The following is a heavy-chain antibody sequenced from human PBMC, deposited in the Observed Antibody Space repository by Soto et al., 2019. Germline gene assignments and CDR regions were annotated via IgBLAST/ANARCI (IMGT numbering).Heavy chain of an antibody. CDR3: ARLKYSSGWSSSGYYYYGMDV. CDR2: IYYHGYT. V-gene: IGHV4-39*01. CDR1: GRSITSRTYS. Sequence: SETLSLTCAVSGRSITSRTYSWGWIRQPPGKSLEWIGTIYYHGYTYSNPSLKSRLTISVDTSNNQLSLKLRSVTAADTAVYYCARLKYSSGWSSSGYYYYGMDVWGQGTTVT. D-gene: IGHD6-19*01. J-gene: IGHJ6*02.